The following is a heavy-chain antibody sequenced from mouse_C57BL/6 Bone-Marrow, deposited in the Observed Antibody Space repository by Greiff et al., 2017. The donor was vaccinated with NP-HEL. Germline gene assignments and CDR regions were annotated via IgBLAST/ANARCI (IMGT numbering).Heavy chain of an antibody. CDR3: ARRAYYYGSSYVLYFDV. CDR2: ISSGSSTI. Sequence: EVQGVESGGGLVKPGGSLKLSCAASGFTFSDYGMHWVRQAPEKGLEWVAYISSGSSTIYYADTVKGRFTISRDNAKNTLFLQMTSLRSEDTAMYYCARRAYYYGSSYVLYFDVWGTGTTVTVSS. V-gene: IGHV5-17*01. D-gene: IGHD1-1*01. CDR1: GFTFSDYG. J-gene: IGHJ1*03.